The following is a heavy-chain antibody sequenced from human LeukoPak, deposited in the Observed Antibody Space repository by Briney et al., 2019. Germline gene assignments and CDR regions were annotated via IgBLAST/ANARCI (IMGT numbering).Heavy chain of an antibody. V-gene: IGHV4-59*01. CDR2: IYYSGST. CDR1: GGSISSYY. J-gene: IGHJ6*02. Sequence: SETLSLTCTVSGGSISSYYWTWIRQPPGKGLGWIGYIYYSGSTNYNPSFKSRVTISVDTSKNQFSLKLNSVTAADTAVYYCARESSNYSYYYGLDVWGQGTTVTVSS. CDR3: ARESSNYSYYYGLDV.